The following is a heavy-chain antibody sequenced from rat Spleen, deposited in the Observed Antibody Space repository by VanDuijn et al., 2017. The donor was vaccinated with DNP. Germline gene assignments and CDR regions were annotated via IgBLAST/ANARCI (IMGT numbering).Heavy chain of an antibody. Sequence: EVQLVGSGGGLVQPGKSLKLSCAASGYTFSDYNMARVRQAPKKGLEWVATISYDGSSTHYRDSVKGRFTISRDNAKSSLYLQMDSLRSEDTATYYCTTDLAYWGQGTLVTVSS. CDR2: ISYDGSST. V-gene: IGHV5-20*01. CDR1: GYTFSDYN. J-gene: IGHJ3*01. CDR3: TTDLAY.